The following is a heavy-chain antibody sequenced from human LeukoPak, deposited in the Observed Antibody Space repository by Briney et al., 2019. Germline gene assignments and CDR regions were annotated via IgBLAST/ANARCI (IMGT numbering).Heavy chain of an antibody. CDR3: ANGEPSLLRYVDWFHL. CDR1: GFTFSSYP. V-gene: IGHV3-23*01. J-gene: IGHJ5*02. CDR2: ISGSGGST. D-gene: IGHD3-9*01. Sequence: PGGSLRLSCAASGFTFSSYPMSWVRQAPGKGLEWVSAISGSGGSTYYADSVKGRFTISRDNSKHTLYLQMNSLRAEDTAVYYCANGEPSLLRYVDWFHLWGQGTLVTVSS.